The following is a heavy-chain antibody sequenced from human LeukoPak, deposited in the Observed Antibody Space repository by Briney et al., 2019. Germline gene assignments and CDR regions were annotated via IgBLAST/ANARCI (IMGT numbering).Heavy chain of an antibody. CDR2: ISSSSSYI. D-gene: IGHD1-26*01. V-gene: IGHV3-21*01. Sequence: GGSLRLSCAASGFTFSSYSMNWVRQAPGKGLEWVSSISSSSSYIYYADSVKGRFTISRDNAKNSLYLQMNSLRAEDTAVYYCAREAIVGATGGFDPWGQGTLVTVSS. CDR1: GFTFSSYS. CDR3: AREAIVGATGGFDP. J-gene: IGHJ5*02.